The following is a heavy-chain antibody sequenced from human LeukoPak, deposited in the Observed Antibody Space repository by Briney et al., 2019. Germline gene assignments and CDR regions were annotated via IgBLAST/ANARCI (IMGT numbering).Heavy chain of an antibody. CDR2: ISGSGGST. CDR1: GFTFSSYA. V-gene: IGHV3-23*01. CDR3: ARPSVGATNYYFDY. D-gene: IGHD1-26*01. Sequence: GGSLRLSCAASGFTFSSYAMSWVRQAPGKGLGWVSAISGSGGSTYYADSVKGRFTISRDNSKNTLYLQMNSLRAEDTAVYYCARPSVGATNYYFDYWGQGTLVTVSS. J-gene: IGHJ4*02.